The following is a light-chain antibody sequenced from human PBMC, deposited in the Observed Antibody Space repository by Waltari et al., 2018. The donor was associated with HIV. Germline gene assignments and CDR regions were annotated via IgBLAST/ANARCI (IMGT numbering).Light chain of an antibody. V-gene: IGLV3-21*02. Sequence: YVLTQPPSVSVAPGQTARITCGGDNIAGRKVHWYQRRPGQAPALVVFDDSDRPSGIPERFSGASSGKTATLIISRVEDGDEADYYCQVWDESNEQVVFGGGTRLTVL. J-gene: IGLJ2*01. CDR3: QVWDESNEQVV. CDR1: NIAGRK. CDR2: DDS.